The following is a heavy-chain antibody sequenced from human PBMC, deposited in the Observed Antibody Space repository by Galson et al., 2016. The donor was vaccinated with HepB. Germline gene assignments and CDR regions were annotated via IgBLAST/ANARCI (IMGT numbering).Heavy chain of an antibody. J-gene: IGHJ4*02. CDR2: INPSGGST. D-gene: IGHD1-26*01. CDR3: ARSWPRHLVGAARVPGFFDF. Sequence: SVKVSCKASGYTFTNYYIHWVRQAPGQGLEWMGIINPSGGSTGYAQKFQDRVTMTWDTSTSTVYMELSSLRSEDTAVLYCARSWPRHLVGAARVPGFFDFWGQGTLVTVSS. V-gene: IGHV1-46*01. CDR1: GYTFTNYY.